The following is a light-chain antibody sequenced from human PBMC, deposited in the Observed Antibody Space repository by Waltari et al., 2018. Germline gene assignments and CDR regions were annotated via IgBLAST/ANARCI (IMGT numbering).Light chain of an antibody. CDR2: EVN. V-gene: IGLV2-23*02. J-gene: IGLJ3*02. CDR1: TTDVGTYNF. Sequence: QSALTQPASVSGSPGPSITISCTGTTTDVGTYNFFSWYQQHPGKAPKLIIYEVNQRPSGVSNRFSGSKSGNTAALTISGLQIEDEAYYYCCSFVTGDTWVFGGGTKVAVL. CDR3: CSFVTGDTWV.